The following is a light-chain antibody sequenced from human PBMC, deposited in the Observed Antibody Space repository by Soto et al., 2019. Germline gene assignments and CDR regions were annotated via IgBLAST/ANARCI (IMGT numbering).Light chain of an antibody. CDR2: AAS. Sequence: DIQMTQSPSSLSASVGDSVTITCQASQDIYDYLNWYQHKPGKAPRLLIYAASNLETGVPSRFSGSGTGTDFTFTIKSLQPEDIATYYCQQYDNSPMFTFGRGTKVEI. V-gene: IGKV1-33*01. CDR1: QDIYDY. J-gene: IGKJ2*01. CDR3: QQYDNSPMFT.